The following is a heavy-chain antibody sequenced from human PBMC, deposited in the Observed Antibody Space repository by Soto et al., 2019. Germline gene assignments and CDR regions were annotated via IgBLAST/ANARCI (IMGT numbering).Heavy chain of an antibody. J-gene: IGHJ1*01. CDR3: ARGDHGDYVLYFHH. Sequence: EVQLVESGGGLVKPGGSLRLSCVASGFTFSDYNMNWVRQAPGKGLEWVASIGSSGNYIFYADSVKGRFTISRDSAKSSLYLQMNSLRAEDTAVYYCARGDHGDYVLYFHHWGQGTLVTVSS. CDR2: IGSSGNYI. D-gene: IGHD4-17*01. CDR1: GFTFSDYN. V-gene: IGHV3-21*01.